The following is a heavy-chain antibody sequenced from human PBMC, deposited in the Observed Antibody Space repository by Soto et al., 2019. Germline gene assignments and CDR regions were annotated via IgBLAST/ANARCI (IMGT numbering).Heavy chain of an antibody. D-gene: IGHD2-8*02. CDR1: GFTFDDYT. J-gene: IGHJ4*02. Sequence: GGSLRLSCAASGFTFDDYTMHWVRQAPGKGLEWVSGINWNSGGIDYADSVKGRFTISRDNAKNSLYLQMNSLRVEDTALYFCAKDIKIAVGPGGALDSWGQGA. V-gene: IGHV3-9*01. CDR3: AKDIKIAVGPGGALDS. CDR2: INWNSGGI.